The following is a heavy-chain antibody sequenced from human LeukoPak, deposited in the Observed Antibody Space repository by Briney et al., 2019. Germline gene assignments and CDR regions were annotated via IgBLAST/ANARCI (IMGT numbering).Heavy chain of an antibody. CDR3: ARVPDSSGWYGRLFDAFDI. J-gene: IGHJ3*02. CDR2: IYYSGST. V-gene: IGHV4-39*07. Sequence: SETLSLTCTVSGGSISSSSYYWGWIRQPPGKGLEWIGSIYYSGSTYYNPSLKSRVTISVDTSKNQFSLKLSSVTAADTAVYYCARVPDSSGWYGRLFDAFDIWGQGTMVTVSS. CDR1: GGSISSSSYY. D-gene: IGHD6-19*01.